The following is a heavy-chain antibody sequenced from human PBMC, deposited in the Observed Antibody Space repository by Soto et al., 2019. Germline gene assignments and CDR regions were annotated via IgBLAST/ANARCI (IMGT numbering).Heavy chain of an antibody. Sequence: PGESLKISCKGSGYTFTDYWIGWVRQLPGKGLEWMGIIYPGDSDTRYSPSFQGHVTITVDTSTSTAYLQWNTLKASDTAMYYCARQATVTTYYYYYGMDVWGQGTTVTVS. V-gene: IGHV5-51*01. CDR2: IYPGDSDT. J-gene: IGHJ6*02. CDR1: GYTFTDYW. CDR3: ARQATVTTYYYYYGMDV. D-gene: IGHD4-17*01.